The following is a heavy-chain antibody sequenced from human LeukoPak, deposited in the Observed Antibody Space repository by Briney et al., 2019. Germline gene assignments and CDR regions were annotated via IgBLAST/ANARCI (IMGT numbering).Heavy chain of an antibody. V-gene: IGHV3-23*01. J-gene: IGHJ4*02. Sequence: GGSLRLSCAASGFTFSSYAMSWVRQAPGKGLEWVSAISGSGGSTYYADSVKGRFTISRDNSKNTLYLQMNSLRAEDTAVYYCANPIGIFGVVPCFDYWGQGTLVTVSS. D-gene: IGHD3-3*01. CDR3: ANPIGIFGVVPCFDY. CDR2: ISGSGGST. CDR1: GFTFSSYA.